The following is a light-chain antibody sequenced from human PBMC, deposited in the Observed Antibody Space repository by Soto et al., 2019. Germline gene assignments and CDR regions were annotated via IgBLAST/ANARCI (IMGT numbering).Light chain of an antibody. J-gene: IGKJ1*01. V-gene: IGKV3-20*01. CDR2: GAS. CDR1: QSVSSSY. Sequence: EIVLTQAPGTLSLSPGERATFSCRASQSVSSSYIAWYHQKRGQAPRHLSYGASIRATGIPDRFSGSGSGTDFTLTISRLEREDFALYYCQQYHTSPLTFCQGTKVEIK. CDR3: QQYHTSPLT.